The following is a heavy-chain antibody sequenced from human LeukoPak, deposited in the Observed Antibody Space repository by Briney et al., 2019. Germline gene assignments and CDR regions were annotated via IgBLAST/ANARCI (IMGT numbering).Heavy chain of an antibody. CDR1: GFTFSSYS. CDR3: ARDVEMATVQPQDAFDI. Sequence: GGSLRLSCAASGFTFSSYSMNWVRQAPGKGLEWVSYISSSSSTIYYADSVKGRLTISRDNAKNSLYLQMNSLRAEDTAVYYCARDVEMATVQPQDAFDIWGQGTMVTVSS. V-gene: IGHV3-48*01. D-gene: IGHD5-24*01. CDR2: ISSSSSTI. J-gene: IGHJ3*02.